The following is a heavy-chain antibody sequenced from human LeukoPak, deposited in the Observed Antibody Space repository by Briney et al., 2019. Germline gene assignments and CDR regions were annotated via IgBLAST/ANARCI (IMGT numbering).Heavy chain of an antibody. J-gene: IGHJ3*02. V-gene: IGHV3-48*04. D-gene: IGHD2-2*01. CDR3: ARDCSSTSCQEDAFDI. CDR2: ISSSSSTI. Sequence: GGSLRLSCAASGFTFSSYTINWVRQAPGKGLEWVSYISSSSSTIYYADSVKGRFTISRDNAKNSLYLQMNSLRAEDTAVYYCARDCSSTSCQEDAFDIWGQGTMVTVSS. CDR1: GFTFSSYT.